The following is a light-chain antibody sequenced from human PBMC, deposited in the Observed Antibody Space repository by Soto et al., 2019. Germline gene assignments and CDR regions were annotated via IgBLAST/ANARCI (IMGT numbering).Light chain of an antibody. V-gene: IGLV2-23*01. J-gene: IGLJ1*01. CDR1: SSDVGSYNL. CDR2: EGS. CDR3: CSYAGSYTSYV. Sequence: QSVLTQPASVSGSPGQSITISCTGTSSDVGSYNLVSWYQQHPGKAPKLMIYEGSKRPSGVSNRFSGSKSGNTASLTISGLQAEDEADYYCCSYAGSYTSYVFGTGTKVTVL.